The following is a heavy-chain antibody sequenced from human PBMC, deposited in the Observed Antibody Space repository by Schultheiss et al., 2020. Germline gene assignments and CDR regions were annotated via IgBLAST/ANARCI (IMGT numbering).Heavy chain of an antibody. CDR1: GGSISSYY. CDR2: IYYSGST. J-gene: IGHJ6*02. CDR3: ARDPQKISSWFDYYYYGMDV. V-gene: IGHV4-59*01. Sequence: SETLSLTCTVSGGSISSYYWSWIRQPPGKGLEWIGYIYYSGSTNYNPSLKSRVTISVDTSKNQFSLKLSSVTAADTAVYYCARDPQKISSWFDYYYYGMDVWGQGTTVTVSS. D-gene: IGHD6-13*01.